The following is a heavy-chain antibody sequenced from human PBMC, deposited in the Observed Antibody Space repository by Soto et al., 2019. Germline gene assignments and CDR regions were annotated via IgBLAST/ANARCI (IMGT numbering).Heavy chain of an antibody. V-gene: IGHV4-39*01. J-gene: IGHJ6*02. D-gene: IGHD3-3*01. CDR2: IYYSGST. CDR1: GGSISSSSYY. Sequence: QLQLQASGPGLVKPSETLSLTCTVSGGSISSSSYYWGWIRQPPGKGLEWIGSIYYSGSTYYNPSLKSRVTISVDTSKNQFSLKLSSVTAADTAVYYCARHLDDFWSGYATGYYYGMDVWGQGTTVTVSS. CDR3: ARHLDDFWSGYATGYYYGMDV.